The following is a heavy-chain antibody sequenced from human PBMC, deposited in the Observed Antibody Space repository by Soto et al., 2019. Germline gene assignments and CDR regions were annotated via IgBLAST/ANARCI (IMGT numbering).Heavy chain of an antibody. CDR1: GGSISSSSYY. CDR3: ARRGYYYDSSGYPSVWY. CDR2: IYYSGST. Sequence: QLQLQESGPGLVKPSETLSLTCTVSGGSISSSSYYWGWIRQPPGKGLEWIGSIYYSGSTYYNPSLKSRDTISVDTSKNQFSLKLSSVTAADTAVYYCARRGYYYDSSGYPSVWYWGQGTLVTVSS. V-gene: IGHV4-39*01. D-gene: IGHD3-22*01. J-gene: IGHJ4*02.